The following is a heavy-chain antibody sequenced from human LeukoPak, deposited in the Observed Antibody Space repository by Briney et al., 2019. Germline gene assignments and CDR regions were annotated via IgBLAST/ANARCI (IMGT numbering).Heavy chain of an antibody. J-gene: IGHJ4*02. D-gene: IGHD3-10*01. Sequence: SETLSLTCTVSGGSLSSGDYYWSWIRQPPGRGLEWIGYIYYSGSTYYNPSLKSRVTISVDTSKNQFSLKLSSVTAADTAVYYCARVRLLWFGEPGTVDYWGQGTLVTVSS. CDR1: GGSLSSGDYY. CDR3: ARVRLLWFGEPGTVDY. CDR2: IYYSGST. V-gene: IGHV4-30-4*08.